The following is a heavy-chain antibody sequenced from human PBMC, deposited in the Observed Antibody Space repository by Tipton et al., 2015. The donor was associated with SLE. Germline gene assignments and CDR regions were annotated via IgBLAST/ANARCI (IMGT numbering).Heavy chain of an antibody. CDR1: GGSFSGYY. Sequence: TLSLTCAVYGGSFSGYYWSWIRQPPGKGLEWIGEINHSGSTNYNPSLKSRVTISVDMSKNQFSLRLSSVTAADTAVYYCARDQDIVATIRYWGQGTLVTVSS. D-gene: IGHD5-12*01. CDR3: ARDQDIVATIRY. J-gene: IGHJ4*02. V-gene: IGHV4-34*01. CDR2: INHSGST.